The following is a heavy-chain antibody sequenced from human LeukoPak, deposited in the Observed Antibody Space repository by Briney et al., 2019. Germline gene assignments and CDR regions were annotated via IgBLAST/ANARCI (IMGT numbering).Heavy chain of an antibody. CDR1: GFTFSDYY. CDR3: ARNHRYGEFFFDY. D-gene: IGHD4-17*01. J-gene: IGHJ4*02. CDR2: ISSSGSTI. V-gene: IGHV3-11*01. Sequence: PGGSLRLSCAASGFTFSDYYMSWIRQAPGKGLEWVSYISSSGSTIYYADSVMGRFTISRDNAKNSLYLQMNSLRAEDTAVYYCARNHRYGEFFFDYWGQGTLVTVSS.